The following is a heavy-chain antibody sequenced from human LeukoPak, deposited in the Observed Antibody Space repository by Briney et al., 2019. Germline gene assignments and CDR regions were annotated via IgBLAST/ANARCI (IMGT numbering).Heavy chain of an antibody. J-gene: IGHJ5*02. CDR3: SEGYFEPFDH. Sequence: SETLSLTCLVSGASVSTSHWNWIRQLPGKGLEWIGCLSYTGKTDYNPSLTSRVTMSLGTSKNQVSLKLRSVTAADTAVYYCSEGYFEPFDHWGQGTLVVVSS. CDR2: LSYTGKT. CDR1: GASVSTSH. D-gene: IGHD2/OR15-2a*01. V-gene: IGHV4-59*02.